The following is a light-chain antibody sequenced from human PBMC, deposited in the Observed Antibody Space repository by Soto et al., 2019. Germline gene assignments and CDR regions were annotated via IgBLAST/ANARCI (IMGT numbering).Light chain of an antibody. V-gene: IGKV1-5*01. J-gene: IGKJ1*01. CDR1: QSIRSC. CDR3: QHNNGYSWT. CDR2: DAS. Sequence: DIHMTQSPSTLSASVVVRVTITCRASQSIRSCLAWNQQKPGTAPKVLLYDASSLESGVPSRCSGSGSGTEFTLTISSLQPDDFATYYCQHNNGYSWTFGQGTKVDIK.